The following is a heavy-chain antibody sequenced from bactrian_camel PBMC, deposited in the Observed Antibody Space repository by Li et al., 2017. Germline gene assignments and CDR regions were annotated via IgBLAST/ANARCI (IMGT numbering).Heavy chain of an antibody. D-gene: IGHD2*01. CDR3: AADPYTTRLLGIALSQSTYTR. CDR1: GFTLDDAD. V-gene: IGHV3S60*01. J-gene: IGHJ4*01. CDR2: LDQSGTT. Sequence: GGSLRLSCTVSGFTLDDADWGWYRLPPGGECELVSTLDQSGTTYYIDSVKDRFTISQDNAENTVYLQMGSLRPEDSAVYYCAADPYTTRLLGIALSQSTYTRWGQGTQVTVS.